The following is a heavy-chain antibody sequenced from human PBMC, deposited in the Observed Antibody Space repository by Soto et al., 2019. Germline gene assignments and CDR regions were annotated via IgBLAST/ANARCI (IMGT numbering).Heavy chain of an antibody. D-gene: IGHD3-16*01. Sequence: QVQLVQSGAEVKKPGASVKISCEASGYSFTSQYVHWVRQAPGQGLEWMGIINPNGGSTTYAQKFRGRDPRRRDPVPGTVYMGLSSLTSGDTAVYYCGKERGRRPGGGGTEPLDIWGQGTMVTVAS. J-gene: IGHJ3*02. CDR3: GKERGRRPGGGGTEPLDI. CDR1: GYSFTSQY. V-gene: IGHV1-46*03. CDR2: INPNGGST.